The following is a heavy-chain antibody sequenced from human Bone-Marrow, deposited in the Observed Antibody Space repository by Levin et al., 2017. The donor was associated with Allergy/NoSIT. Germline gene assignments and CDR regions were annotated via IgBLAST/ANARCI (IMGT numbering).Heavy chain of an antibody. Sequence: SVKVSCKASGGTFSSYAISWVRQAPGQGLEWMGGIIPIFGTANYAQKFQGRVTITADESTSTAYMELSSLRSEDTAVYYCARVPVAVAGEDYWGQGTLVTVSS. V-gene: IGHV1-69*13. CDR2: IIPIFGTA. D-gene: IGHD6-19*01. J-gene: IGHJ4*02. CDR1: GGTFSSYA. CDR3: ARVPVAVAGEDY.